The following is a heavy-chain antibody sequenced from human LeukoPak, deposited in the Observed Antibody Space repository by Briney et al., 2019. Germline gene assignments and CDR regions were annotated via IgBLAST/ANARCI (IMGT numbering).Heavy chain of an antibody. J-gene: IGHJ4*02. V-gene: IGHV4-4*07. CDR1: GVSIINYY. D-gene: IGHD1-26*01. CDR3: ARDYLVGAPLDS. CDR2: MYISGST. Sequence: SETLSLTCTVSGVSIINYYGAWIRQPAGKGLEWIGRMYISGSTNYNPALKSRVTISIDKTKNQFSLRLRSVTAADTAVYYCARDYLVGAPLDSWGQGILVTVSS.